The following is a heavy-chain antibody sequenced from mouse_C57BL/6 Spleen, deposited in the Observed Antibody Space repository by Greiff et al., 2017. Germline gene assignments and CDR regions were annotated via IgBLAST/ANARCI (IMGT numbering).Heavy chain of an antibody. V-gene: IGHV1-82*01. CDR2: IYPGDGET. J-gene: IGHJ3*01. Sequence: VQLQESGPELVKPGASVKISCKASGYAISRSWMNWVKQRPGKGLEWIGRIYPGDGETKYNGKFKGKATLTADKSSSPAYMQLSSLTSEDSAVYFCATPCDYYVGFAYWGQGTLVTVSA. D-gene: IGHD1-1*01. CDR1: GYAISRSW. CDR3: ATPCDYYVGFAY.